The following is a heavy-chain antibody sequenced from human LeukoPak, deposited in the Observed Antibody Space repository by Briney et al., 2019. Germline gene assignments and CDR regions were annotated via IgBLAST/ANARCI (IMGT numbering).Heavy chain of an antibody. CDR1: GGSFSGYY. J-gene: IGHJ3*02. CDR2: INHSGST. D-gene: IGHD6-6*01. CDR3: ARRSIAARPRAFDI. Sequence: PSETLSLTCAVYGGSFSGYYWSWIRQPPGKGLEWIGEINHSGSTNYNPSLKSRVTTSVDTSKNQFSLKLSSVTAADTAVYYCARRSIAARPRAFDIWGQGTMVTVSS. V-gene: IGHV4-34*01.